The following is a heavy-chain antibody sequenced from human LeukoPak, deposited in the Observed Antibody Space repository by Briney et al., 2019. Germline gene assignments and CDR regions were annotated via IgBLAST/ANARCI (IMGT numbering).Heavy chain of an antibody. CDR2: ISSSGSTI. J-gene: IGHJ6*04. V-gene: IGHV3-48*02. Sequence: PGGSLRLSCAGSGFTFSGSALHWVRPARGKGLAWVSYISSSGSTIYYADSVKGRFTISRDNARYSLYLEMNRLRDADTAVYYCAELGITMIGGVWGKGTTVTISS. CDR3: AELGITMIGGV. CDR1: GFTFSGSA. D-gene: IGHD3-10*02.